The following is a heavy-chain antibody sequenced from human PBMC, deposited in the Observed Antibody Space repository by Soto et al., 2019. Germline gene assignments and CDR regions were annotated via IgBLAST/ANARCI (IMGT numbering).Heavy chain of an antibody. CDR2: ISGSGDST. V-gene: IGHV3-23*01. D-gene: IGHD6-13*01. J-gene: IGHJ6*02. Sequence: EVQLLESGGGLVQPGGSLRLSCAASGFTFSSYAMSWVRQAPGKGLEWVSVISGSGDSTYYADSVRVRFTISRDNSKNTLYLQMNSLRAEDTAVYYCAKDRDGAAAGPTKFYGMDAWGQGTTVTVSS. CDR3: AKDRDGAAAGPTKFYGMDA. CDR1: GFTFSSYA.